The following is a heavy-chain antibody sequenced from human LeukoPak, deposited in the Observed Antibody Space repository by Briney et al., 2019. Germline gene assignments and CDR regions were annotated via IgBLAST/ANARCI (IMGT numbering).Heavy chain of an antibody. CDR2: IWYDGSNK. J-gene: IGHJ4*02. CDR1: GFTFSSYG. V-gene: IGHV3-33*01. CDR3: ARDREYSGSYFVDY. Sequence: GRSLRLSCAASGFTFSSYGMHWVRQAPGKGLEWVAVIWYDGSNKYYADSVKGRFTISRDNSENTLYLQMNSLRAEDTAVYYCARDREYSGSYFVDYWGQGTLVTVSS. D-gene: IGHD1-26*01.